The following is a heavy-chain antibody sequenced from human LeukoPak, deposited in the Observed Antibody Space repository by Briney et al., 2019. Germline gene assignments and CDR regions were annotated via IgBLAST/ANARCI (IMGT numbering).Heavy chain of an antibody. D-gene: IGHD2-2*02. Sequence: ASVKVSCKASGYTFTSYGISWVRQAPGQGLEWMGGIIPIFGTANYAQKFQGRVTITADESTSTAYMELSSLRSEDTAVYYCARGICSSTSCYTDYYYYMDVWGKGTTVTVSS. CDR3: ARGICSSTSCYTDYYYYMDV. CDR2: IIPIFGTA. J-gene: IGHJ6*03. CDR1: GYTFTSYG. V-gene: IGHV1-69*13.